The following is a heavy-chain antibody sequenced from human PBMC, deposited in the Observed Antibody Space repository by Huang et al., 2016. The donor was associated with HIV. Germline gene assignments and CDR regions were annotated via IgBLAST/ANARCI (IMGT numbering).Heavy chain of an antibody. D-gene: IGHD5-12*01. Sequence: QVQLVQSGPEVKSPGASVKVTCKASGYTFTNFAVLWVRQAPGQRPEWLGWSNAGTSDTNYSQKFQGRVTISRDTSTSTAYLELSSLSSEDTAIYFCARGWLQLWYLADWGQGSLVTVSS. J-gene: IGHJ4*02. V-gene: IGHV1-3*01. CDR1: GYTFTNFA. CDR3: ARGWLQLWYLAD. CDR2: SNAGTSDT.